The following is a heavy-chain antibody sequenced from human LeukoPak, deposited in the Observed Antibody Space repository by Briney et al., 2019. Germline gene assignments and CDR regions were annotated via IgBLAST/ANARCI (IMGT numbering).Heavy chain of an antibody. Sequence: GRSLRLSCAASGFTFSSYGMHWVRHAPGKGLEWVAVIWYGGSNKYYADSVKGRFTISRDNSKNTLYLQMNSLRAEDTAVYYCAKDRFACSGGSCYSPLGYWGQGTLVTVSS. D-gene: IGHD2-15*01. V-gene: IGHV3-30*18. CDR1: GFTFSSYG. J-gene: IGHJ4*02. CDR3: AKDRFACSGGSCYSPLGY. CDR2: IWYGGSNK.